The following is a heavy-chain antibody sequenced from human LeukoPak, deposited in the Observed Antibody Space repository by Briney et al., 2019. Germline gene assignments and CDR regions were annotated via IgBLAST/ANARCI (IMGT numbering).Heavy chain of an antibody. CDR3: ARDGFGTGSK. D-gene: IGHD3-16*01. J-gene: IGHJ4*02. CDR1: GLTFSNYW. CDR2: IKQDGSEK. V-gene: IGHV3-7*03. Sequence: GGSLRLSCAASGLTFSNYWMDWVRQAPGKGLEWVANIKQDGSEKNYVDSVKGRFIISRDYAKTSLYLQMNTLRADDTAVYYCARDGFGTGSKWGQGPLVTVSS.